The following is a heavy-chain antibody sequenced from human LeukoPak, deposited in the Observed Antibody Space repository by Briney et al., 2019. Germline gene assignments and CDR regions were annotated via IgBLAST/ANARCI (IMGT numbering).Heavy chain of an antibody. CDR2: ISYDGNNK. CDR3: ASGNGYSFSFDY. V-gene: IGHV3-30-3*01. Sequence: PGGSLRLSCAASGFTFAIYAMHWVRQAPGKGLEWVAVISYDGNNKYYADSVKGRFTISRDNAKNSLYLQLNSLRAEDTAVYYCASGNGYSFSFDYWGQGTLVTVSS. CDR1: GFTFAIYA. D-gene: IGHD5-18*01. J-gene: IGHJ4*02.